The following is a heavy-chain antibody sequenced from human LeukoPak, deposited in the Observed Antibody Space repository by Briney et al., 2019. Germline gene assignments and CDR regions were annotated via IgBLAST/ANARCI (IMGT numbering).Heavy chain of an antibody. CDR2: ISSSSSYI. V-gene: IGHV3-21*01. D-gene: IGHD3-22*01. J-gene: IGHJ3*02. Sequence: GGSLRLSCAASGITFNSYTMNWVRQAPGKGLEWVSSISSSSSYIYYAASVKGRFTISRDNAKNSLYLQMNSLRAEDTAVYYCARDLRRHYYDSSGPRGAFDIWGQGTMVTVSS. CDR1: GITFNSYT. CDR3: ARDLRRHYYDSSGPRGAFDI.